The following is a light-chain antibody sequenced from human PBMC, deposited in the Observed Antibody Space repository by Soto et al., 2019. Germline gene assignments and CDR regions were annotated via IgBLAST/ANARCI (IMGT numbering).Light chain of an antibody. CDR2: GDS. V-gene: IGLV1-40*01. CDR3: QSYDSSLSGSKV. CDR1: SSNIGAGYE. J-gene: IGLJ2*01. Sequence: QSVLTQPPSVSGAPGQSMTISCTGSSSNIGAGYEVHWYQQLPGTAPKLLIYGDSNRPSGVPDRFSASKSGTSASLAITGLQAEDEADYYCQSYDSSLSGSKVFGGGTKVTVL.